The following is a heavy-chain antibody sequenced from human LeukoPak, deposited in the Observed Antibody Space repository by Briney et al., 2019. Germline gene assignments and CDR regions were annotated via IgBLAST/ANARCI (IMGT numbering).Heavy chain of an antibody. V-gene: IGHV1-8*01. Sequence: ASVKVSCKASGYTFTSYDINWVRQATGQGLEWMGWMNPNSGNTGYAQKFQGRVTMTRNTSISTAYMELSSLRSEDTAVYYCARGGGCSGGSCYPRDAFDIWGQGTMVTVSS. CDR3: ARGGGCSGGSCYPRDAFDI. D-gene: IGHD2-15*01. J-gene: IGHJ3*02. CDR1: GYTFTSYD. CDR2: MNPNSGNT.